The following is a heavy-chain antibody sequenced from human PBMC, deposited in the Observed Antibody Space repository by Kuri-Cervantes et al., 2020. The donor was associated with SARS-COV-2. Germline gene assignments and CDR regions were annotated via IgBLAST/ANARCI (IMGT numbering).Heavy chain of an antibody. CDR2: IYYSGST. J-gene: IGHJ4*02. D-gene: IGHD3-22*01. CDR3: ERQGRGVVVITSVFDY. V-gene: IGHV4-39*01. Sequence: SETLSLTCTVSGGTISSSSYYWGWIRQPPGKGLEWIGSIYYSGSTYYNPSLKSRVTISVDTSKNQFSLKLSSVTAADTAVYYCERQGRGVVVITSVFDYWGQGTLVTVSS. CDR1: GGTISSSSYY.